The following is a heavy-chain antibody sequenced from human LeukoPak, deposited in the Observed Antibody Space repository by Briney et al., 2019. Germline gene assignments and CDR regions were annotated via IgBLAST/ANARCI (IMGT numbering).Heavy chain of an antibody. J-gene: IGHJ4*02. Sequence: QPGGSLRLSCAASGFSISSYAMSWVRQAPGKGLEWVSVISSSGEGENTYYADSVKGRFTISRDNSKNTLYLQMNRLRAEDTAIYYCAKDGSYSSSWYDYDYWGQGTLVTVSS. V-gene: IGHV3-23*01. CDR1: GFSISSYA. CDR3: AKDGSYSSSWYDYDY. CDR2: ISSSGEGENT. D-gene: IGHD6-13*01.